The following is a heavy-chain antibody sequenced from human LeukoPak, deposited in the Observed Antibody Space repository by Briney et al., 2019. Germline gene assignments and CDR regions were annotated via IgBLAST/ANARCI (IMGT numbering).Heavy chain of an antibody. D-gene: IGHD4-11*01. CDR1: GFTFDDYA. CDR3: XXXXXXDYSNYEGWNYFDY. V-gene: IGHV3-9*01. J-gene: IGHJ4*02. CDR2: ISWNSGSI. Sequence: GGSLRLSCAASGFTFDDYAMHWVRQAPGKGLEWVSGISWNSGSIGYADSVKGRFTISRDNAKNSLYLQMNSLRAEDTALYYXXXXXXXDYSNYEGWNYFDYWGQGTLVTVSS.